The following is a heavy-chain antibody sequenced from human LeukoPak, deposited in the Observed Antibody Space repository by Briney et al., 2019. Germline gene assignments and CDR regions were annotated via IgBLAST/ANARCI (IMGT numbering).Heavy chain of an antibody. CDR3: ARDGVVVVPAAELTYFDY. V-gene: IGHV3-30*04. D-gene: IGHD2-2*01. Sequence: GGSLRPSCAASGFTFSSYAMHWVRQAPGKGLEWVAVISYDGSNKYYADSVKGRFTISRDNSKNTLYLQMNSLRAEDTAVYYCARDGVVVVPAAELTYFDYWGQGTLVTVSS. CDR1: GFTFSSYA. J-gene: IGHJ4*02. CDR2: ISYDGSNK.